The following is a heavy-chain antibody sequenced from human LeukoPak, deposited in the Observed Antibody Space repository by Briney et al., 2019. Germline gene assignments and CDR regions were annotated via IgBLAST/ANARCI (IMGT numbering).Heavy chain of an antibody. Sequence: ASVKVSCKASGYTFTDYYMHWVRQAPGQGLEWMGWINPNSGGTNYAQKFQGRVTMTRDTSISTAYMELSSLRSDDTAIYYCATARVYERQLVLRSGWTNAFDIWGLGTMITVSS. J-gene: IGHJ3*02. CDR2: INPNSGGT. CDR1: GYTFTDYY. CDR3: ATARVYERQLVLRSGWTNAFDI. D-gene: IGHD6-13*01. V-gene: IGHV1-2*02.